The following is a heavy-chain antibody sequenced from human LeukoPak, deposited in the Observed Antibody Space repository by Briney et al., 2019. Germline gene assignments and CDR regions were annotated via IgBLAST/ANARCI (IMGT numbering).Heavy chain of an antibody. CDR2: IKQDGSEK. CDR3: ARRMPGDAFDV. J-gene: IGHJ3*01. V-gene: IGHV3-7*03. Sequence: GGSLRLSCAASGFTFSSYWMSWVRQAPGKGLEWVANIKQDGSEKYYVDSVKGRFTISRDNAKSSLYLQMNSLRAEDTAMYFCARRMPGDAFDVWGQGTMVTVSS. D-gene: IGHD2-2*01. CDR1: GFTFSSYW.